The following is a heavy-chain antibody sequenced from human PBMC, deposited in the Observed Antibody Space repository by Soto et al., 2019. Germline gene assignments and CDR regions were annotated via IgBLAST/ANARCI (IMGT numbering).Heavy chain of an antibody. J-gene: IGHJ6*02. CDR3: AKGTYYYDSSGQGYGMDV. V-gene: IGHV3-43*01. CDR2: IGWDGGST. D-gene: IGHD3-22*01. Sequence: EVQLVESGGVVVQPGGSLRLSCAASGFTFDDYTMHWVRQAPGKGLEWVSLIGWDGGSTYYADSVKGRFTISRDNSKNSLYLQMNSLRTEDTALYYCAKGTYYYDSSGQGYGMDVWGQGTTVTVSS. CDR1: GFTFDDYT.